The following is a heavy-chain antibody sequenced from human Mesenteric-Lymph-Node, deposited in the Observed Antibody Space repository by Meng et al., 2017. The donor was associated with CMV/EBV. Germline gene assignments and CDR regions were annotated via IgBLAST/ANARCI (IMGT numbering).Heavy chain of an antibody. J-gene: IGHJ4*02. V-gene: IGHV4-34*01. D-gene: IGHD1-26*01. CDR2: INHSGSA. CDR3: VRAIIFGGTYADS. Sequence: CAVYGWSFINCYWTWHRQSPGKGPEWIGEINHSGSAKYNPSLKSRVIISIDTTKNQFSLNLYSVTAADTAIYYCVRAIIFGGTYADSWGQGTLVTVSS. CDR1: GWSFINCY.